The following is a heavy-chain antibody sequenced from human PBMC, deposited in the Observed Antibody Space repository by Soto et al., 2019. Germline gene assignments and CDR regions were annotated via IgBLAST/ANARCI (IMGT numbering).Heavy chain of an antibody. CDR2: INPNSGGT. J-gene: IGHJ6*02. CDR1: GYTFTGYY. Sequence: QVQLVQSGAEVKKPGASVKVSCKASGYTFTGYYMHWVRQAPGQGLEWMGWINPNSGGTNYAQKFQGRVTMTRDTSISTAYMELSRLRADDTAVYYCARSARSQPCYFYGMDVWGQGTTVTVSS. V-gene: IGHV1-2*02. CDR3: ARSARSQPCYFYGMDV.